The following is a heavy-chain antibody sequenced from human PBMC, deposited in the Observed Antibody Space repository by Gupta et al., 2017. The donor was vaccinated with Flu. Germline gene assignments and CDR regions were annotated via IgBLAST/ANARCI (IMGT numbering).Heavy chain of an antibody. J-gene: IGHJ4*02. CDR1: TTHA. CDR3: ARDASSINFDY. V-gene: IGHV7-4-1*02. Sequence: TTHAINGRRQAPGQGLEWMGWITTHTGNPTYAQGFTGRFVFSLDTSVSTAYMQITSLKAEDTAVYYCARDASSINFDYWGQGTLVTVSS. CDR2: ITTHTGNP.